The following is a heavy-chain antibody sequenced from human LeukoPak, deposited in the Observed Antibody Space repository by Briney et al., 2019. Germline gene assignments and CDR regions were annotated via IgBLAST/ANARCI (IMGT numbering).Heavy chain of an antibody. V-gene: IGHV3-48*01. J-gene: IGHJ3*02. CDR2: ISSSSSTI. Sequence: GGSLRLSCAASGFTFSSYSMNWVRQAPWKGLEWVSYISSSSSTIYYADSVKGRFTISRDNAKNSLYLQMNSLRAEDTAVYYCARDEGSGWYLNAFDIWGQGTMVTVSS. D-gene: IGHD6-19*01. CDR3: ARDEGSGWYLNAFDI. CDR1: GFTFSSYS.